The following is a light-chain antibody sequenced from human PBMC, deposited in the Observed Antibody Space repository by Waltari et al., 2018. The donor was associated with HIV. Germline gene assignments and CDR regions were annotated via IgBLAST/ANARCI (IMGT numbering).Light chain of an antibody. J-gene: IGLJ2*01. CDR2: EVT. Sequence: QSALTQSPSASGSPGQSVNISCTGANGDISDYNYVSWYQQHSDRPPKLIIFEVTKRPSGFPDRFSGSKSGNTASLFVSGLQPEEEATYFCSSFAGTHKLFGGGTKLTVL. CDR3: SSFAGTHKL. CDR1: NGDISDYNY. V-gene: IGLV2-8*01.